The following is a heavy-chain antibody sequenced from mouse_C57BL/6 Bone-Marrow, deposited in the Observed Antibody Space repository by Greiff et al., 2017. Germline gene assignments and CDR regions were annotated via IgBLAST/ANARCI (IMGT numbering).Heavy chain of an antibody. CDR3: AREGITKTWFAY. Sequence: QVQLQQPGAELVKPGASVKLSCKASGYTFTSYWMHWVKQRPGQGLEWIGMIPPNSGSTNYNEKFKSKATLTVDKSSSTAYMQLSSLTSEDSAVYYCAREGITKTWFAYWGQGTLVTVSA. CDR2: IPPNSGST. V-gene: IGHV1-64*01. CDR1: GYTFTSYW. D-gene: IGHD2-4*01. J-gene: IGHJ3*01.